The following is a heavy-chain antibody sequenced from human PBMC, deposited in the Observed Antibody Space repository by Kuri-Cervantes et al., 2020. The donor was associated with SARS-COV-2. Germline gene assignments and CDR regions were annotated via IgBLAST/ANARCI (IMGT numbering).Heavy chain of an antibody. CDR3: ARAPLYYYYMDV. CDR1: GFTFSSYG. V-gene: IGHV3-30*03. Sequence: GGSLRLSCAASGFTFSSYGMHWVRQAPGKGLEWVAVISYDGSNKYYADSVKGRFTISRDNAKNSLYLQMNSLRAEDTAVYYCARAPLYYYYMDVWGKGTTVTVSS. J-gene: IGHJ6*03. CDR2: ISYDGSNK.